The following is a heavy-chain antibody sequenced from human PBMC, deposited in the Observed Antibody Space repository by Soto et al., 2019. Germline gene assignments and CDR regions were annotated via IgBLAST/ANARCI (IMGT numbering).Heavy chain of an antibody. Sequence: QAQLVESGGGVVQPGESLRLSCEVSGFTFSAYGMHWVRQAPGKGLEWVAAISHDGTNKNYGDSVKGRFTISRDNSKKTLYLQMNSLRPEDMALYYCAKDEYYYSRSGYYIFDSWGQGTLVTVSS. CDR3: AKDEYYYSRSGYYIFDS. CDR2: ISHDGTNK. CDR1: GFTFSAYG. V-gene: IGHV3-30*18. J-gene: IGHJ4*02. D-gene: IGHD3-22*01.